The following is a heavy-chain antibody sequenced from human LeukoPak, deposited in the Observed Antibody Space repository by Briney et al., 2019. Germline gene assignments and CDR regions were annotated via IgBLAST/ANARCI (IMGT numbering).Heavy chain of an antibody. CDR2: IVVGSGNT. J-gene: IGHJ3*01. V-gene: IGHV1-58*02. Sequence: SVKVFCKASGFTFTSSAMQWVRQARGQRLEWIGWIVVGSGNTNYPQKFQERVTITRDMSTTTAYMELSSLRSEDTAMYYCAADRDYYGSGGDAFDLWGQGTMVTVSS. CDR3: AADRDYYGSGGDAFDL. D-gene: IGHD3-10*01. CDR1: GFTFTSSA.